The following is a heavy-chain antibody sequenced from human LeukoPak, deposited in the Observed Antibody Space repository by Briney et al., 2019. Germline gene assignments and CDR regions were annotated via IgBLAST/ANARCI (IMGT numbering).Heavy chain of an antibody. CDR1: GYTFTSYG. CDR3: AREAGITMIVVPHFDY. Sequence: ASVKVSCKASGYTFTSYGISWVRQAPGQGLEWMGWISAYNGNTNYAQKLQGRVTMTTDTSTSTAYMELSRLRSDDTAVYYCAREAGITMIVVPHFDYWGQGTLVTVSS. J-gene: IGHJ4*02. V-gene: IGHV1-18*01. CDR2: ISAYNGNT. D-gene: IGHD3-22*01.